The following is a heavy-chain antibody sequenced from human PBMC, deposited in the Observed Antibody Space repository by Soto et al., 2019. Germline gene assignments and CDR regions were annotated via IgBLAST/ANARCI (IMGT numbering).Heavy chain of an antibody. CDR1: GYTFTGYY. Sequence: GASVKVSCKAPGYTFTGYYMHWVRQAPGQGLEWMGWINPNSGGTNYAQKFQGWVTMTRDTSISTAYMELSRLRSDDTAVYYCARDDMTTAIHKKKDAFDIWGQGTMVTVS. D-gene: IGHD4-17*01. V-gene: IGHV1-2*04. J-gene: IGHJ3*02. CDR2: INPNSGGT. CDR3: ARDDMTTAIHKKKDAFDI.